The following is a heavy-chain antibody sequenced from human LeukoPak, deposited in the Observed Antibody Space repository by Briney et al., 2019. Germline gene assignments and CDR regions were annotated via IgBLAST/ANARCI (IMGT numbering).Heavy chain of an antibody. V-gene: IGHV1-24*01. CDR1: GYTLTELS. CDR3: ATEVITFGGDYFDY. Sequence: GPVQVSCKVSGYTLTELSMHWVRQAPGKGLEWMGGFDPEDGETIYAQKFQGRVTMTEDTSTDTAYMELSSLRSEDTAVYYCATEVITFGGDYFDYWGQGTLVTVSS. CDR2: FDPEDGET. D-gene: IGHD3-16*01. J-gene: IGHJ4*02.